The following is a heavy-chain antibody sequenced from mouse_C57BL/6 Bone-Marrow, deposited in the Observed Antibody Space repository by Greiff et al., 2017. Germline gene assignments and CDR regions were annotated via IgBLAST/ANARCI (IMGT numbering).Heavy chain of an antibody. CDR1: GFTFSSYG. J-gene: IGHJ2*01. D-gene: IGHD2-3*01. CDR3: ARQGDGYYVDY. CDR2: ISSGGSYT. V-gene: IGHV5-6*01. Sequence: EVKLMESGGDLVKPGGSLKLSCAASGFTFSSYGMSWVRQTPDKRLEWVATISSGGSYTYYPDSVKGRFTISRDNAKNTLYLQMSSLKSEDTAMYYCARQGDGYYVDYWGQGTTLTVSS.